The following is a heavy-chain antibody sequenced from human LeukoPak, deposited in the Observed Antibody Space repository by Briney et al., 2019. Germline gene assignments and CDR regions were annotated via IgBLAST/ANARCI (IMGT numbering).Heavy chain of an antibody. D-gene: IGHD1-26*01. Sequence: ASVKVSCKASGYTFASYYMHWVRQAPGQGLEWMGIINPSGGSTTYAQKFQGRVTMTRDTSTSTVYMELSSLRSEDTAVYYCARDSTPTYYSGTYYFAYWGQGTLVTVFS. V-gene: IGHV1-46*01. CDR2: INPSGGST. CDR1: GYTFASYY. CDR3: ARDSTPTYYSGTYYFAY. J-gene: IGHJ4*02.